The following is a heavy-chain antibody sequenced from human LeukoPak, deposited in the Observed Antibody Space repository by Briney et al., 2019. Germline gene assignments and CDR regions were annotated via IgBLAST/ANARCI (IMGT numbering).Heavy chain of an antibody. Sequence: GASVKVSCKASGFTFTSSAVQWVRQARGQRLEWIGWIVVGSGNTNYAQKFQERVTITRDMSTSTAYMELSSLRSEDTAAYYCAASKELERQEYFQHWGQGTLVTVSS. CDR2: IVVGSGNT. CDR3: AASKELERQEYFQH. J-gene: IGHJ1*01. D-gene: IGHD1-1*01. CDR1: GFTFTSSA. V-gene: IGHV1-58*01.